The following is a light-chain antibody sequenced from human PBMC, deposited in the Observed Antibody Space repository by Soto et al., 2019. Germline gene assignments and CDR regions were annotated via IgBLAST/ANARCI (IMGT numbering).Light chain of an antibody. Sequence: IVLTQSPGTLSLSPGERATLSCRASQSVSSSYLAWYQQKPGQAPRLLIYGVSSRATGIPDRFSGSGSGTDFTLTISRVEPEDFAVYYCQQFGSSPLYTFGQGTKLEIK. J-gene: IGKJ2*01. CDR3: QQFGSSPLYT. V-gene: IGKV3-20*01. CDR1: QSVSSSY. CDR2: GVS.